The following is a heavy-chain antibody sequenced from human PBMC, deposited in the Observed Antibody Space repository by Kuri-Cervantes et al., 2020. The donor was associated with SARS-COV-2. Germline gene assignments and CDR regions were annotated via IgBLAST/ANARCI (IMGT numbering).Heavy chain of an antibody. CDR3: ARSEAWDDYYFDY. CDR1: GGSISSHY. Sequence: SETLSLTCTASGGSISSHYWSWIRQPPGKGLEWIGYIYYSGSTYYNPSLKSRVTISVDTSKNQFSLKLSSVTAADTAVYYCARSEAWDDYYFDYWGQGTLVTVSS. CDR2: IYYSGST. J-gene: IGHJ4*02. V-gene: IGHV4-59*08. D-gene: IGHD3-3*01.